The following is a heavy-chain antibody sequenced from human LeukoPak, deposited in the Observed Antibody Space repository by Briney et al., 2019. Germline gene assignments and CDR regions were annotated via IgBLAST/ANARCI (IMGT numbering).Heavy chain of an antibody. CDR1: GGSISSGGYY. CDR2: IDWDDDK. Sequence: TLSLTCTVSGGSISSGGYYWSWIRQPPGKALEWLARIDWDDDKYYSTSLKTRLTISKDTSKNQVVLTMTSMDPVDTATYYCARMAVAGTLDDYWGQGTLVTVSS. CDR3: ARMAVAGTLDDY. V-gene: IGHV2-70*11. D-gene: IGHD6-19*01. J-gene: IGHJ4*02.